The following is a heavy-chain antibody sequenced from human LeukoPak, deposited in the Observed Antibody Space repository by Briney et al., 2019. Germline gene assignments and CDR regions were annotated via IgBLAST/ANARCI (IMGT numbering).Heavy chain of an antibody. CDR2: ISSSSSYI. V-gene: IGHV3-21*01. CDR1: GFTFSSYS. CDR3: ARDQAYYYYYYGMDV. Sequence: GGSLRLSCAASGFTFSSYSMNWVRQAPGKGLEWVSSISSSSSYIYYADSVKGRFTISRDNAKNSLYLQMNSLRAEDTAVYYCARDQAYYYYYYGMDVWGQGTTVTVSS. J-gene: IGHJ6*02.